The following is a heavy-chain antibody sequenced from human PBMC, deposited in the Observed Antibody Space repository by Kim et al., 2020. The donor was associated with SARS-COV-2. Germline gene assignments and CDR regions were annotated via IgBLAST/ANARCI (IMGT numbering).Heavy chain of an antibody. J-gene: IGHJ5*02. Sequence: NYAQQFRGRVTITADNSTSTAYRELSSLRSEDTAVYYCARQEAPSNWFDPWGQGTLVTVSS. CDR3: ARQEAPSNWFDP. V-gene: IGHV1-69*02. D-gene: IGHD6-6*01.